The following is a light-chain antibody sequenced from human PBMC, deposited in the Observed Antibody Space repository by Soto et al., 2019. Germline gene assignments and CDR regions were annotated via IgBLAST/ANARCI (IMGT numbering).Light chain of an antibody. Sequence: EIVMTQSPATLCVSPGERATLSCRASQSVSSANFAWYQQKPGQAPRLLIYGASSRATGIPDRFSGSGSGKEFTLTISSLQSKDFAVYYCQQYINLWTFGQGTKVDIK. CDR3: QQYINLWT. CDR2: GAS. V-gene: IGKV3D-15*01. CDR1: QSVSSAN. J-gene: IGKJ1*01.